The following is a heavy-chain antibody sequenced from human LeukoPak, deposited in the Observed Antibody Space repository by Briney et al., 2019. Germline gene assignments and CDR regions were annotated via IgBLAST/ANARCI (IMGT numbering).Heavy chain of an antibody. CDR2: ISAYNGNT. D-gene: IGHD3-10*01. J-gene: IGHJ4*02. CDR1: GYTFTSYG. CDR3: ARRGYGSGSYYPDY. Sequence: ASVEVSCKASGYTFTSYGISWVRQAPGQGLEWMGWISAYNGNTNYAQKLQGRVTMTTDTSTSTAYMELRSLRSDDTAVYYCARRGYGSGSYYPDYWGQGTLVTVSS. V-gene: IGHV1-18*01.